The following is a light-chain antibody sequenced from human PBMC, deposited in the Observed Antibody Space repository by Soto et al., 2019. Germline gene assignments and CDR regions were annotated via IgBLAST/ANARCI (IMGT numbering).Light chain of an antibody. V-gene: IGKV1-5*03. CDR3: QHYNSHSEA. CDR1: QTISSW. J-gene: IGKJ1*01. Sequence: DIQITQCPSTLSGSVEDRVTITCRASQTISSWLAWYQQKPGKAPKLLIYKASTLKSGVPSRFSGSGSGTEFNLRISRLQPDDFATYYCQHYNSHSEAFGQGTKVHIK. CDR2: KAS.